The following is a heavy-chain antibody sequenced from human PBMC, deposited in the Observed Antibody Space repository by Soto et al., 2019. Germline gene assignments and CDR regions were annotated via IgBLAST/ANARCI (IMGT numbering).Heavy chain of an antibody. CDR2: ITPRGFNT. CDR1: GITFSDRA. V-gene: IGHV3-23*01. D-gene: IGHD3-10*01. CDR3: AASNYHGSGSPFDY. J-gene: IGHJ4*02. Sequence: DVQLLQSGGNLVQPGGSLRLSCAASGITFSDRAMSWVRQAPGKGLGWVSAITPRGFNTYYADSVKGRFTISRDNDEKTLFLQLNRLRAEDTATYYCAASNYHGSGSPFDYWGQGALVTVSS.